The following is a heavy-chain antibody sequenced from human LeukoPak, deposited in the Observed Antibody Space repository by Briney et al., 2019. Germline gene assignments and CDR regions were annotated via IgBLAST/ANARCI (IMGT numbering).Heavy chain of an antibody. CDR2: IYYSGST. J-gene: IGHJ6*03. V-gene: IGHV4-59*12. CDR3: ARDHDFWSGYPRGYYYYYMDV. CDR1: GGSISSYY. D-gene: IGHD3-3*01. Sequence: SETLSLTCTVSGGSISSYYWSWIRQPPGKGLEWIGYIYYSGSTNYNPSLKSRVTISVDTSKNQFSLKLSSVTAADTAVYYCARDHDFWSGYPRGYYYYYMDVWGKGTTVTVS.